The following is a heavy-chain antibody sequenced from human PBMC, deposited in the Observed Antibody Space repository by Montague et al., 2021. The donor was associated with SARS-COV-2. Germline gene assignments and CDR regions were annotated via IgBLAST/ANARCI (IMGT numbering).Heavy chain of an antibody. Sequence: SETLSLTCTVSGGSISRYSWTWIRQPPGKGLEWIGYIYNSGSTNYNPSXXSRVTISVDTSKNQFSLKLSSVAAADTAVYYCARVGRGSSWYEVAFDIWGQGTVVTVSS. D-gene: IGHD6-13*01. CDR2: IYNSGST. CDR3: ARVGRGSSWYEVAFDI. CDR1: GGSISRYS. V-gene: IGHV4-59*01. J-gene: IGHJ3*02.